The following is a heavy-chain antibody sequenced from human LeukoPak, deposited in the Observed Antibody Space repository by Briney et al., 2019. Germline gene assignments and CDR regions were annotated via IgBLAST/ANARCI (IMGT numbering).Heavy chain of an antibody. D-gene: IGHD5-12*01. CDR1: GYTFTGYY. CDR3: AGDLEDIVATYGVDY. Sequence: GASVKVSCKASGYTFTGYYMHWVRQAPGQGLEWMGWINPNSGGTNYAQKFQGRVTMTRDTSISTAYMELSRLRSDDTAVYYCAGDLEDIVATYGVDYWGQGTLVTVSS. V-gene: IGHV1-2*02. J-gene: IGHJ4*02. CDR2: INPNSGGT.